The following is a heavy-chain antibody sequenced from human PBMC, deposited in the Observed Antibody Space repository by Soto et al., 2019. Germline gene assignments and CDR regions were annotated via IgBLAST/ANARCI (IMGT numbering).Heavy chain of an antibody. CDR1: GGSISSSNW. CDR3: ARAPINPTPRYCSGGSCYGDGMDV. CDR2: IYHSGST. J-gene: IGHJ6*02. Sequence: TSETLSLTCAVSGGSISSSNWWSWVRQPPGKGLEWIGEIYHSGSTNYNPSLKSRVTISVDKSKNQFSLKLSSVTAADTAVYYCARAPINPTPRYCSGGSCYGDGMDVWGQGTTVTVSS. V-gene: IGHV4-4*02. D-gene: IGHD2-15*01.